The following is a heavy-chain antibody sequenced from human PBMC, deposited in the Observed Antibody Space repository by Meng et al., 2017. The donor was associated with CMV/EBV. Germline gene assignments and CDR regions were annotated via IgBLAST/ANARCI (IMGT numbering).Heavy chain of an antibody. CDR1: GGSFSGYY. V-gene: IGHV4-34*01. CDR3: AREAPIDAFDI. J-gene: IGHJ3*02. CDR2: INHSGST. Sequence: GSLRLSCAVYGGSFSGYYWSWIRQPPGKGLEWIGEINHSGSTNYNPSLKSRVTISVDTSKNQFSLKLSSVTAADTAVYYCAREAPIDAFDIWGQGTMVTVSS.